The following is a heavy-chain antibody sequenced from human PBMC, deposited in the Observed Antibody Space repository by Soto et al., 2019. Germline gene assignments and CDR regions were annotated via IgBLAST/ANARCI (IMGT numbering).Heavy chain of an antibody. V-gene: IGHV4-34*01. CDR2: INHSGST. Sequence: SETLSLTCAVYGGSFSGYYWSWIRQPPGKGLEWIGEINHSGSTNYNPSPKSRVTISVGTSKNQFSLKLNSVTAADTAVYYCARGPKGEVGGTWYYYAMDVWGQGTTVTVSS. D-gene: IGHD1-26*01. CDR1: GGSFSGYY. CDR3: ARGPKGEVGGTWYYYAMDV. J-gene: IGHJ6*02.